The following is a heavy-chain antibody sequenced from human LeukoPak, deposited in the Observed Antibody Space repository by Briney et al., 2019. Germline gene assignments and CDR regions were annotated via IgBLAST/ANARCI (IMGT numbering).Heavy chain of an antibody. V-gene: IGHV3-23*01. J-gene: IGHJ6*02. CDR2: ISDSVSST. D-gene: IGHD4-17*01. Sequence: HPGGSLRLSCAASGFTFSNYWMHWVRQAPGQGLEWVSAISDSVSSTYYADSVKGRFTISRDNSKNTLYLQMTSLRAEDTAVYYCAKTLTTGYYYYAMDVWGQGTTVTVSS. CDR3: AKTLTTGYYYYAMDV. CDR1: GFTFSNYW.